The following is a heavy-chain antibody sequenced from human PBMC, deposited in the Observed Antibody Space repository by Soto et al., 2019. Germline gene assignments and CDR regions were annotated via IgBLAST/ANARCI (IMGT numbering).Heavy chain of an antibody. Sequence: PSETLSLTCTVSGGSISSSSYYWGWIRQPPGKGLEWIGSIYYSGSTYYNPSLKSRVTISVDTSKNQFSLKLSSVTAADTAVYYCARHITIFGPGGPRRKRFDPWGQGTLVTVSS. V-gene: IGHV4-39*01. CDR1: GGSISSSSYY. CDR2: IYYSGST. D-gene: IGHD3-3*01. J-gene: IGHJ5*02. CDR3: ARHITIFGPGGPRRKRFDP.